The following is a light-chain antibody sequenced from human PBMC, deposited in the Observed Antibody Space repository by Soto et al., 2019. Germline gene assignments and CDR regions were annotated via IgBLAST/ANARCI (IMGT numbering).Light chain of an antibody. CDR3: CSFADFTYV. Sequence: QSVLTQPASVSGSPGQSITISCTPTSSDIGSYDLVSWYQQHPGTAPKLIIYEVTKRPSGVSTRFSGSKSGNTASLTISRLQAVDEADYYCCSFADFTYVFGTGTKVTVL. J-gene: IGLJ1*01. CDR2: EVT. CDR1: SSDIGSYDL. V-gene: IGLV2-23*02.